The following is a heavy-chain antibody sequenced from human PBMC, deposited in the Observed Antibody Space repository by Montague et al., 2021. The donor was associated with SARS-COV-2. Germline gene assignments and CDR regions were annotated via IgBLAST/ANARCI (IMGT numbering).Heavy chain of an antibody. D-gene: IGHD1-26*01. CDR2: IKPDVGEK. CDR3: ARDSRIVGATGGMDV. J-gene: IGHJ6*02. CDR1: GFTFSSYW. V-gene: IGHV3-7*03. Sequence: SLRLSCAASGFTFSSYWMSLFRQTPGKGLEWVANIKPDVGEKHYVDSVKGRFTISRDNAKNSLNLQMDSLRAEDTALYYCARDSRIVGATGGMDVWGQGTTVIVSS.